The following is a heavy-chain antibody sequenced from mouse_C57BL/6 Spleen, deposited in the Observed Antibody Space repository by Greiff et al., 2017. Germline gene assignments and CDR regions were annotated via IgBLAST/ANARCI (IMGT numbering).Heavy chain of an antibody. V-gene: IGHV1-72*01. J-gene: IGHJ3*01. CDR2: IDPNSGGT. D-gene: IGHD2-3*01. CDR1: GYTFTSYW. Sequence: VQLQQPGAELVKPGASVQLSCKASGYTFTSYWMHWVKQRPGRGLEWIGRIDPNSGGTKYNEKFKSKATLTVDKPSSTADMQLSSLTSEDSAVYYCARNDGYQFAYWGQGTLVTVSA. CDR3: ARNDGYQFAY.